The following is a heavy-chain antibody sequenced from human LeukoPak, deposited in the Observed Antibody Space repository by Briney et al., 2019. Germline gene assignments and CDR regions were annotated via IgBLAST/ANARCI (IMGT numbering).Heavy chain of an antibody. CDR1: GYTFTGYY. V-gene: IGHV1-2*04. CDR3: ARGTHPFDQPDGAFDI. Sequence: ASVKVSCKASGYTFTGYYMHWVRQAPGQGLEWMGWINPNSGGTNYAQKFQGWVTMTRDTSISTAYMELSRLRSDDTAVYYCARGTHPFDQPDGAFDIWGQGTMVTVSS. J-gene: IGHJ3*02. D-gene: IGHD3-9*01. CDR2: INPNSGGT.